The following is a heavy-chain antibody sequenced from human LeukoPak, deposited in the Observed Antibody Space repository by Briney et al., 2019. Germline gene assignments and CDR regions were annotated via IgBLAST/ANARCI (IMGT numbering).Heavy chain of an antibody. V-gene: IGHV3-30*03. Sequence: GGSLRLSCEASRFPFNTYHFHWVRQAPGKGLEWLAVVSSDGSDNYNADSVKGRFTISRDNSKNTVYLQMNSLRVEDTAVYYYVRYRVSYKYYAMDVWGQGTTVTVSS. CDR1: RFPFNTYH. D-gene: IGHD4-11*01. CDR2: VSSDGSDN. CDR3: VRYRVSYKYYAMDV. J-gene: IGHJ6*02.